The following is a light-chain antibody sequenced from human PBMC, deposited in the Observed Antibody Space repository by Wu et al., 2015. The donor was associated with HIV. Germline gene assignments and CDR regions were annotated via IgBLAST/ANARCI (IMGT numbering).Light chain of an antibody. V-gene: IGKV3-15*01. CDR1: QIIATN. CDR3: QQYNDWPQT. Sequence: EIVITQSPATLSVSPGGRVTLSCRASQIIATNLAWYQQKPGQPPRLLIYDASTRATGFPARFSGGGSGTEFTLTISTLQSGDVAVYYCQQYNDWPQTFGQGTKVEI. CDR2: DAS. J-gene: IGKJ1*01.